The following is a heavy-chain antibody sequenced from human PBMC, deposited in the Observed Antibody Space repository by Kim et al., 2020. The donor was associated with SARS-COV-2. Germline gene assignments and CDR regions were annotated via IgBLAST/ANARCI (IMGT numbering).Heavy chain of an antibody. J-gene: IGHJ4*02. CDR1: GGSISSSSYY. V-gene: IGHV4-39*01. D-gene: IGHD6-19*01. Sequence: SETLSLTCTVSGGSISSSSYYWGWIRQPPGKGLEWIGSIYYSGSTYYNPSLKSRVTISVDTSKNQFSLKLSSVTAADTAVYYCARQADGWYGYWGQGTLVTVSS. CDR3: ARQADGWYGY. CDR2: IYYSGST.